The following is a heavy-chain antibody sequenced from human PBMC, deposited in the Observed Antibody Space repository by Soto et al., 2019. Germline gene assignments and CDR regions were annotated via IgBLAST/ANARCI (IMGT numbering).Heavy chain of an antibody. CDR1: GGSFSGYY. D-gene: IGHD2-15*01. CDR3: ARGGYCSGGSCYSSAGGYYFDY. J-gene: IGHJ4*02. Sequence: SKTLSLTCAVYGGSFSGYYWSWIRQPPGKGLEWIGEINHSGSTNYNPSLKSRVTISVDTSKNQFSLKLSSVTAADTAVYYCARGGYCSGGSCYSSAGGYYFDYWGQGTLVTVSS. V-gene: IGHV4-34*01. CDR2: INHSGST.